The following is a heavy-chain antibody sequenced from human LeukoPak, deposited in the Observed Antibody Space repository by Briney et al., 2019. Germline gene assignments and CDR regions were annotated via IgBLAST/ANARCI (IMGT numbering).Heavy chain of an antibody. CDR3: AKAPPDQYYYYYGMDV. D-gene: IGHD1-14*01. CDR2: ISGSGGST. J-gene: IGHJ6*02. Sequence: GGSLRLSCAASGFTFRGYAMSWVRQSPGKGLEWVSAISGSGGSTYYADSGKGRFTISRDNSNNTLCLQMNSLRAEDTAVYYCAKAPPDQYYYYYGMDVWGQGTTVTVSS. V-gene: IGHV3-23*01. CDR1: GFTFRGYA.